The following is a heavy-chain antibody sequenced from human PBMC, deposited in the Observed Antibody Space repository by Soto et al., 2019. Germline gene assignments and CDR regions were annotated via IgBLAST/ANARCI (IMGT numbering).Heavy chain of an antibody. J-gene: IGHJ6*03. CDR3: ARESGGATATLDYYYFYMDV. CDR1: GDSFNDYY. CDR2: INPNGGVT. D-gene: IGHD5-12*01. V-gene: IGHV1-2*04. Sequence: QVQLVQSGAEVRKPGASVTVSCRSSGDSFNDYYIHWVRQAPGQGFEWMGWINPNGGVTKYAQKFQGWGSMTRDTSIRTVYMQLSRLRSDDTAVYYCARESGGATATLDYYYFYMDVWGTGTTVTVSS.